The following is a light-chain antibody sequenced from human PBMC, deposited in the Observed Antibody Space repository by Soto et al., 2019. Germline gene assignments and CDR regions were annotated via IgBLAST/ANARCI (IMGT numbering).Light chain of an antibody. V-gene: IGKV3-20*01. J-gene: IGKJ1*01. CDR1: QSVSSSY. Sequence: EIVLTQSPGTLSLSPWERATLSCRASQSVSSSYLAWYQQKPGQAPRLLIYGASIRATGIPDRFSGSGSGTDFTLTISRQEPEDSAVYYCHQYGSSLRTFGQGTKVDVK. CDR3: HQYGSSLRT. CDR2: GAS.